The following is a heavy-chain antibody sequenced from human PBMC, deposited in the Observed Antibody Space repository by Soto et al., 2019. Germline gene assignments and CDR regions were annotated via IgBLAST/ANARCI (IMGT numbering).Heavy chain of an antibody. Sequence: GGSLRLSCADSGFTVSSNYMSWVRQAPWKGLEWVSVIYSGGSTYYADSVKGRFTISRDNSKNTLYLQMNSLRAEDTAAYYCARPSGYSSGWYWSDAFDIWGQGTMVTVSS. V-gene: IGHV3-53*01. CDR2: IYSGGST. D-gene: IGHD6-19*01. CDR1: GFTVSSNY. CDR3: ARPSGYSSGWYWSDAFDI. J-gene: IGHJ3*02.